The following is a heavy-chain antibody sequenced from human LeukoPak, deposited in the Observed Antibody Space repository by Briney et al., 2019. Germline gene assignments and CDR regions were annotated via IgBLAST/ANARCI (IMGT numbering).Heavy chain of an antibody. CDR1: GFTVSSNY. CDR3: ARLWFGEFGYYYGMDV. J-gene: IGHJ6*02. Sequence: PGGSLRLSCAASGFTVSSNYVSWVRQAPGKGLEWVSVIYSGGSTYYADSVKGRFTISRGNSKNTLYLQMNSLRAEDTAVYYCARLWFGEFGYYYGMDVWGQGTTVTVSS. V-gene: IGHV3-66*04. CDR2: IYSGGST. D-gene: IGHD3-10*01.